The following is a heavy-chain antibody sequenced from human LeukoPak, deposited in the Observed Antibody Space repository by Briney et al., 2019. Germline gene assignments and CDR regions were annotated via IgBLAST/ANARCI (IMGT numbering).Heavy chain of an antibody. CDR2: INVDGSIK. V-gene: IGHV3-7*04. Sequence: GGSLRLSCAPSGFTFSSYEMNWVRQAPGRGLEWVANINVDGSIKYYVDSVKGRFTISRDNAKNPLYLQMNSLRAEDTAVYYCAREGRGDYWGQGILVTVSS. J-gene: IGHJ4*02. CDR3: AREGRGDY. CDR1: GFTFSSYE.